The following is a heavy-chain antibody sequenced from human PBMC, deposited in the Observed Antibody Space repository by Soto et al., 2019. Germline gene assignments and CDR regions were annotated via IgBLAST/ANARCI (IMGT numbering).Heavy chain of an antibody. D-gene: IGHD2-8*01. J-gene: IGHJ6*02. CDR2: ISGSGGST. Sequence: EVQLLESGGGLVQPGGSLRLSCAASGFTFSSYAMSWVRQAPGKGLEWVSAISGSGGSTYYADSVKGRFTISRDNSKNALYLQMNSLRAEDTAVYYCAKGPGRGEWGIVDVWGQGTTVTVSS. CDR1: GFTFSSYA. V-gene: IGHV3-23*01. CDR3: AKGPGRGEWGIVDV.